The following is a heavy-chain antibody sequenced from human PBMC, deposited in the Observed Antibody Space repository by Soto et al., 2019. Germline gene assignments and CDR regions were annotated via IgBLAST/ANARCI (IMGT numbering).Heavy chain of an antibody. CDR2: IDPSDSYT. D-gene: IGHD5-18*01. J-gene: IGHJ6*02. CDR3: ASPWSPYSYDYGMDV. V-gene: IGHV5-10-1*01. Sequence: HGESMKISSKGSGYSFTSFWISWVRQIPEKGLEWMGRIDPSDSYTNYSPSFQGHVTISADKSISTAYLQWSSLKASDTAMYYCASPWSPYSYDYGMDVWGQGTTVTVSS. CDR1: GYSFTSFW.